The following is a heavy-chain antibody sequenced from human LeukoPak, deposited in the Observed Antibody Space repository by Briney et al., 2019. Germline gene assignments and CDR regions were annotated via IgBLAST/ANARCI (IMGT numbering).Heavy chain of an antibody. D-gene: IGHD2-15*01. V-gene: IGHV1-2*02. J-gene: IGHJ4*02. CDR1: GHTFTGYY. CDR3: ARDERFCNGDNHYPDLGY. Sequence: ASVKVSCKASGHTFTGYYLFWVRQAPGQGLEWMGWINPNTGDTRYGQKLQGRVTLTRDTSIRTTYMELSSLRSDDTAVYYCARDERFCNGDNHYPDLGYWGQGTLVTVSS. CDR2: INPNTGDT.